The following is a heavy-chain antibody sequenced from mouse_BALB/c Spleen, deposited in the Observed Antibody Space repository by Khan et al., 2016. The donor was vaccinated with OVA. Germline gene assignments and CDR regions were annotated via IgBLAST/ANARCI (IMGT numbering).Heavy chain of an antibody. D-gene: IGHD1-2*01. CDR2: IYPRSGNT. CDR1: GYTFTDYY. V-gene: IGHV1-77*01. J-gene: IGHJ3*01. Sequence: QVRLQQSGAELARPGASVKLSCKASGYTFTDYYINWVKQRTGQGLEWIGEIYPRSGNTYYNEKFKGKATLTADKSSSIAYMQLSSLTSEDSAVYFCARRNYFGYTFDYWGQGTLVTVSA. CDR3: ARRNYFGYTFDY.